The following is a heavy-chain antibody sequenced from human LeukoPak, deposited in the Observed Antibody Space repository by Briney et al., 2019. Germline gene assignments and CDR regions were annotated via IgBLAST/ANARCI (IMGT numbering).Heavy chain of an antibody. J-gene: IGHJ4*02. V-gene: IGHV3-21*01. Sequence: GGSLRLSCAASGFTFSCYSMNWVRQAPGKGLEWVSYISSSSSYIYYADSVKGRFTISRDNAKNSLYLQMNSLRAEDTAVYYCARDGDRIAAAGTFYWGQGTLVTVSS. CDR1: GFTFSCYS. CDR2: ISSSSSYI. CDR3: ARDGDRIAAAGTFY. D-gene: IGHD6-13*01.